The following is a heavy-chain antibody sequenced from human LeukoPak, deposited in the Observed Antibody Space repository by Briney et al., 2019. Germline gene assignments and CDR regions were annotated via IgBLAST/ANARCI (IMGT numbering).Heavy chain of an antibody. CDR2: IYSGGST. D-gene: IGHD3-9*01. Sequence: HPGGSLRLSCAASGFTVSSNYMSWVRQAPGKGLEWVSVIYSGGSTYYADSVKGRFTISRDNSKNTLYLQMDSLRAEDTAVYYCARDQADYDILTGNYYYGMDVWGQGTTVTVSS. CDR3: ARDQADYDILTGNYYYGMDV. V-gene: IGHV3-66*01. J-gene: IGHJ6*02. CDR1: GFTVSSNY.